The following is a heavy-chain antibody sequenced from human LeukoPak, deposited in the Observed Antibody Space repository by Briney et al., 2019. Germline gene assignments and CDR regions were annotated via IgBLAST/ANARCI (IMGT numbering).Heavy chain of an antibody. CDR3: AKEYYYDSSGYFDY. CDR2: ISYDGSNK. Sequence: GGSLRLSCAASGFTFSSYGMHWVRQAPGKGLEWVAVISYDGSNKYYADSVKGRFTISRDNSKNTLYLQMNSLRAEDTAVYYCAKEYYYDSSGYFDYWGQGTLVTVSS. CDR1: GFTFSSYG. J-gene: IGHJ4*02. D-gene: IGHD3-22*01. V-gene: IGHV3-30*18.